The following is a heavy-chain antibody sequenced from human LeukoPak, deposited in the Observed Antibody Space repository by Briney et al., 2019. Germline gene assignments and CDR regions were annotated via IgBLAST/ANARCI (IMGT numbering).Heavy chain of an antibody. D-gene: IGHD3-10*01. CDR2: IDWDDDK. Sequence: SGPTLVNPTQPLTLTCTFPGFSLRTSGMCVSWIRQPPGKALEWLALIDWDDDKYYSTSLKTRLTISKDTSKNQVVLTMTNMDPVDTATYYCARIRYYYGSGSYYRVFDYWGQGTLVTVSS. J-gene: IGHJ4*02. V-gene: IGHV2-70*01. CDR3: ARIRYYYGSGSYYRVFDY. CDR1: GFSLRTSGMC.